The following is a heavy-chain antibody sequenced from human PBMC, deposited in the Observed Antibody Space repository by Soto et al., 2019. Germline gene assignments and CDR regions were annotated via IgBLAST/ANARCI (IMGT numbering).Heavy chain of an antibody. V-gene: IGHV3-30-3*01. CDR1: GFTFSSYA. CDR3: ARDLSRSGYGTDAFDI. D-gene: IGHD5-12*01. CDR2: ISYDGSNK. J-gene: IGHJ3*02. Sequence: QVQLVESGGGVVQPGRSLRLSCAASGFTFSSYAMHWVHQAPGKGLEWVAVISYDGSNKYYADSVKGRFTISRDNSKNSLYLNMNSLRAEDTAVYYCARDLSRSGYGTDAFDIWGQGTMVTVSS.